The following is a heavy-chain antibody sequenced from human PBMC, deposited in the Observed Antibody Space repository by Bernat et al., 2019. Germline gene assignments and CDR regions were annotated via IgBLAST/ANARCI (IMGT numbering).Heavy chain of an antibody. CDR3: ARSVRDVSSGLFGY. V-gene: IGHV1-69*02. J-gene: IGHJ4*02. Sequence: QVQLVQSGAEVKKPGSSVKVSCKASGGTFSSYTISWVRQAPGQGLEWMGRIIPILGIANYAQKFQGRVTITADKSTSTAYMELSSLRSEDTAVYYCARSVRDVSSGLFGYWGQGTLVTVSS. CDR1: GGTFSSYT. CDR2: IIPILGIA. D-gene: IGHD3-22*01.